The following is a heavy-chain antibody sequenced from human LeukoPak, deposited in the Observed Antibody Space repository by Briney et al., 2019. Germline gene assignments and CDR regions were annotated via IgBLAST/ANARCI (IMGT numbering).Heavy chain of an antibody. CDR2: ISSSSSYI. D-gene: IGHD2-8*01. Sequence: PGGSLRLSCAASGFTFSSYSMNWVRQAPGKGLEWVSSISSSSSYIYYADSVKGRFTISRDNAKNSLYLQMNSLRAEDTAVYYCARDQEDCTNGVCYDGNSFLDYWGQGTPVTVSS. CDR3: ARDQEDCTNGVCYDGNSFLDY. V-gene: IGHV3-21*01. J-gene: IGHJ4*02. CDR1: GFTFSSYS.